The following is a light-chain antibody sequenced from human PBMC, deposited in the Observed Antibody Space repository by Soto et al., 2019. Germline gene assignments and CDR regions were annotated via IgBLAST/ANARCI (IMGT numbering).Light chain of an antibody. J-gene: IGKJ1*01. CDR2: RAS. V-gene: IGKV1-5*03. Sequence: DIQMTQSPSTLSASVGDGVTIACRASQTINDWLAWYQQKPGKAPKLLIYRASNLQSGVPSRFSGSGSGTEFTLTISSLQPDDSATYYCQQYNTFWTFGQGTKVDIK. CDR3: QQYNTFWT. CDR1: QTINDW.